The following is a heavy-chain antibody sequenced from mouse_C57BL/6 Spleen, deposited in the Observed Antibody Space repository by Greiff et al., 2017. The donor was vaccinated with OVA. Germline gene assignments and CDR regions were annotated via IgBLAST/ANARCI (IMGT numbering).Heavy chain of an antibody. CDR1: GYAFSSYW. Sequence: QVQLQQSGAELVKPGASVKISCKASGYAFSSYWMNWVKQRPGKGLEWIGQIYPGDGDTTYNGKFTGTATLTADKSSSTAYMQLSSLTSEDSAVYFCARQPSGYAMDYWGQGTSVTVSS. CDR2: IYPGDGDT. V-gene: IGHV1-80*01. CDR3: ARQPSGYAMDY. J-gene: IGHJ4*01. D-gene: IGHD3-1*01.